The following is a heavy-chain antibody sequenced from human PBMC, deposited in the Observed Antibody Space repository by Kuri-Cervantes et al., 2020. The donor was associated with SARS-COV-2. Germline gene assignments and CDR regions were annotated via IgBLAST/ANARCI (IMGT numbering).Heavy chain of an antibody. CDR2: ISASGGST. V-gene: IGHV3-23*01. Sequence: GGSMRLSSAASGFIFSSYWMHWVRQAPGKGLVWVSAISASGGSTYYADSVKGRYIVARDNSKNTLALQVSSLRAEDTAVFYCATTTYYRDSSGYYYFDFWGQGTLVTVSS. CDR3: ATTTYYRDSSGYYYFDF. J-gene: IGHJ4*02. D-gene: IGHD3-22*01. CDR1: GFIFSSYW.